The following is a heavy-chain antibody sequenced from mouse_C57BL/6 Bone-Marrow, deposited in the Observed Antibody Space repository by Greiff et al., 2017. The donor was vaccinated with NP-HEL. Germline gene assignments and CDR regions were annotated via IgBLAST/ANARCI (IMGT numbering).Heavy chain of an antibody. V-gene: IGHV5-2*03. Sequence: EVKLVESGGGLVQPGESLKLSCESNEYEFPSHDMSWVRKTPEKRLELVAAINSDGGSTYYPDTMERRFIISRDNTKKTLYLQMSSLRSEDTALYYCARHGGPALLRYWYFDVWGTGTTVTVSS. CDR1: EYEFPSHD. D-gene: IGHD1-1*01. CDR2: INSDGGST. CDR3: ARHGGPALLRYWYFDV. J-gene: IGHJ1*03.